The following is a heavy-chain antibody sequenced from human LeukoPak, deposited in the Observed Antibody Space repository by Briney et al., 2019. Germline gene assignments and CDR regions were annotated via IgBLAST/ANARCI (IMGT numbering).Heavy chain of an antibody. CDR1: GGSISSYY. J-gene: IGHJ4*02. V-gene: IGHV4-4*07. Sequence: PSETLSLICTVSGGSISSYYWSWIRQPAGKGLEWIGRIYTSGSTNYNPSLKSRVTISVDTSKNQFSLKLSSVTAADTAVYYCARLLLTGSNYYFDYWGQGTLVTVSS. CDR3: ARLLLTGSNYYFDY. CDR2: IYTSGST. D-gene: IGHD3-9*01.